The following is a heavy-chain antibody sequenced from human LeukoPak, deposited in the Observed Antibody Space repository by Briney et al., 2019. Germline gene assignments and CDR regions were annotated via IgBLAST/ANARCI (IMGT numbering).Heavy chain of an antibody. CDR1: GYTFSTYA. CDR2: INGGDGNT. CDR3: ARSYIVVVPAVYFDY. V-gene: IGHV1-3*01. D-gene: IGHD2-2*01. Sequence: SVKVSCKTSGYTFSTYAIQWVRQAPGQRLEWMGWINGGDGNTKFSQKFQGRVTITRDTSASSSYMELSSLRSEDTAVYYCARSYIVVVPAVYFDYWGQGTLVTVSS. J-gene: IGHJ4*02.